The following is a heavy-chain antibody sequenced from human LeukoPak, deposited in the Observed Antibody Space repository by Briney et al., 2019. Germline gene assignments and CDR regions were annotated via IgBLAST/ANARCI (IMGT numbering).Heavy chain of an antibody. D-gene: IGHD1-26*01. J-gene: IGHJ5*02. Sequence: SVKVSCKASGGTFSSYAISWVRQAPGQGLEWMGGIIPIFGTANYAQKFQGRVTITADKSTSTAYMELSSLRSEDTAVYYCVGWELLTHWFDPWGQGTLVTVSS. CDR2: IIPIFGTA. CDR3: VGWELLTHWFDP. V-gene: IGHV1-69*06. CDR1: GGTFSSYA.